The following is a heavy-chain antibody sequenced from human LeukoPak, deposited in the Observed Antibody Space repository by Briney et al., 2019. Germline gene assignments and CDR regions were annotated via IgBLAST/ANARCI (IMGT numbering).Heavy chain of an antibody. Sequence: GESVKISCRGSGYSFTSYWIGWVRPMPGKGLEWMGIIYPGDSDTRYSPSFQGQVTISADKSISTAYLQWSSLKASDTAMYYCARHSEDTASLDYWGQGTLVTVSS. V-gene: IGHV5-51*01. J-gene: IGHJ4*02. CDR2: IYPGDSDT. CDR3: ARHSEDTASLDY. D-gene: IGHD5-18*01. CDR1: GYSFTSYW.